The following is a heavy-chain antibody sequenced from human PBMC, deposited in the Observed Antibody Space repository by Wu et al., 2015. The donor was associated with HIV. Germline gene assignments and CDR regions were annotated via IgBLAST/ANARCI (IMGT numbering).Heavy chain of an antibody. D-gene: IGHD3-9*01. J-gene: IGHJ5*02. Sequence: QVQLVQSGGEVKKPGASVKVSCKASGYMFTSYGISWVRQAPGQGLEWMGWISAYNGNTNYAQKLQGRVTMTTDTSTSTAYMELRSLRSDDTAVYYCARNRLLRYSSNNWFDPWGQGTLVTVSS. CDR2: ISAYNGNT. CDR3: ARNRLLRYSSNNWFDP. V-gene: IGHV1-18*01. CDR1: GYMFTSYG.